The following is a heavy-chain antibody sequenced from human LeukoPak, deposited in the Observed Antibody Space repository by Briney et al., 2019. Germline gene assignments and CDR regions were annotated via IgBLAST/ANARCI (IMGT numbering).Heavy chain of an antibody. CDR2: IIPIFGTA. J-gene: IGHJ5*02. V-gene: IGHV1-69*13. CDR1: GGTFSSYA. CDR3: ANEVYATSVSGTGWFDP. Sequence: ASVTVSCKASGGTFSSYAISWVRQAPGQGLEWMGGIIPIFGTANYAQKFQGRVTITADESTSTAYMELSSLRSEDTAVYYCANEVYATSVSGTGWFDPWGQGTLVTVSS. D-gene: IGHD2-8*01.